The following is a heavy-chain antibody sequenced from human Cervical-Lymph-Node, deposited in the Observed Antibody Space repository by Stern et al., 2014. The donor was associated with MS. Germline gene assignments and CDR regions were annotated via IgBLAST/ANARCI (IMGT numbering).Heavy chain of an antibody. CDR2: IYPGDSDT. CDR3: AKARYVQALSDAFDI. J-gene: IGHJ3*02. D-gene: IGHD2-2*01. CDR1: GFSFTTYW. Sequence: VQLVQSGAELKKPGESLKISCEGSGFSFTTYWIAWVRQMPGEGLEWMGIIYPGDSDTRYSPSFQGRVTISANKSISTAYLQWNSLTASDTAMYYCAKARYVQALSDAFDIWGQGTMVTVSS. V-gene: IGHV5-51*03.